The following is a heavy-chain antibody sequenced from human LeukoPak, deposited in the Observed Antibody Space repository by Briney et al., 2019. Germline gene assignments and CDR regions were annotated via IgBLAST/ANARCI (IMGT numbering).Heavy chain of an antibody. J-gene: IGHJ4*02. CDR3: ARAGDFYGSGSLPYYFDY. V-gene: IGHV1-46*01. CDR2: INPSGSST. Sequence: ASVKVSCKASGYTFTSYYMHWVRQAPGQGLEWMGIINPSGSSTSYAQRFQGRVTMTRDMSTSTVYMELSRLRSDDTAVYYCARAGDFYGSGSLPYYFDYWGQGTLVTVSS. D-gene: IGHD3-10*01. CDR1: GYTFTSYY.